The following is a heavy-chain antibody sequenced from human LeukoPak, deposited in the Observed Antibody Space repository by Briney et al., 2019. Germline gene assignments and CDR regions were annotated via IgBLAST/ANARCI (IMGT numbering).Heavy chain of an antibody. V-gene: IGHV4-59*01. D-gene: IGHD3-10*01. CDR3: ARDLGPSRGFDY. CDR2: IYYSGST. Sequence: PSETLSLTCTVSGGSTSGYYWSWVRQFPGKGLEWIGYIYYSGSTKYNPSLKSRVTISLDTSKNQFSLNLSSVTAADTAVYYCARDLGPSRGFDYWGQGTLVTVSS. J-gene: IGHJ4*02. CDR1: GGSTSGYY.